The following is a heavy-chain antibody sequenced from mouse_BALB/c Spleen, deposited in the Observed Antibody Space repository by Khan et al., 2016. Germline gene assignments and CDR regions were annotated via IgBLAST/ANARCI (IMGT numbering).Heavy chain of an antibody. V-gene: IGHV1-62-2*01. J-gene: IGHJ2*01. Sequence: QVQLQQPGAELVKPGASVKLSCKASGYTFTEYIIHWVKQRSGQGLAWIGWFYHGSGSIKYNEKFKDKATLTADKSSSTVYMALSRLTSEDSAVYYSARHEGRTMITTVYFDYWGQDTTLTVSS. CDR3: ARHEGRTMITTVYFDY. CDR1: GYTFTEYI. D-gene: IGHD2-4*01. CDR2: FYHGSGSI.